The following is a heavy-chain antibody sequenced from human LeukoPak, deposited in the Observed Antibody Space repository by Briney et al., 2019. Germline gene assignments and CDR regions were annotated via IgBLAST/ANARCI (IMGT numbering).Heavy chain of an antibody. J-gene: IGHJ3*01. D-gene: IGHD4-23*01. CDR1: GDSISVNY. Sequence: SETLSLTCDVSGDSISVNYWTWIRQSPGKRLEWIGYIYNGASTTSNPSLKSRVNIAVDTSRNQFSLNLRSVTAADTAMYYCARLLGGGNIDAFDVWGLGTLVTVSS. V-gene: IGHV4-4*09. CDR3: ARLLGGGNIDAFDV. CDR2: IYNGAST.